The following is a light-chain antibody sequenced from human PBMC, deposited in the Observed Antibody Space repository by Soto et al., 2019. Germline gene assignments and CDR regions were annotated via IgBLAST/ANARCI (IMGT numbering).Light chain of an antibody. J-gene: IGKJ1*01. Sequence: RCPSPLPHSFGAEAPTPSRASQSISSWLAWYQQKPGKAPKLLIYDASSLESGVPSRFSGSGSGTEFTLTISSLQPDDFATYYCQQYNSYPWTFGQGTK. CDR1: QSISSW. CDR3: QQYNSYPWT. V-gene: IGKV1-5*01. CDR2: DAS.